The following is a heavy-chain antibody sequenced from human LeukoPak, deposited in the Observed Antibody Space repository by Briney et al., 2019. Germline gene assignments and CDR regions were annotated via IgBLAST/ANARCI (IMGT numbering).Heavy chain of an antibody. CDR3: ARAASYSSSGKTRKNYYFDY. V-gene: IGHV1-8*01. CDR1: GYTFASYD. Sequence: ASVKVSCKASGYTFASYDINWVRQATGQGLEWMGWMNPNSGNTGYAQKFQGRVTMTRNTSISTAYMELSSLRSEDTAVYYCARAASYSSSGKTRKNYYFDYWGQGTLVTVSS. CDR2: MNPNSGNT. J-gene: IGHJ4*02. D-gene: IGHD6-13*01.